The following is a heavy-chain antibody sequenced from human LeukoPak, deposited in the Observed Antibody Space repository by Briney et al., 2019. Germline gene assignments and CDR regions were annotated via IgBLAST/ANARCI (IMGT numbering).Heavy chain of an antibody. CDR1: GFTFSSYS. J-gene: IGHJ4*02. Sequence: PGGSLRLSCAASGFTFSSYSMSWVRQAPGKGLEWVANIKQDGSEKYYVDSVKGRFTISRDNAKNSLYLQMNSLRAEDTAVYYCARELQELRFLEWLLYQAAPFDYWGQGTLVTVSS. CDR2: IKQDGSEK. CDR3: ARELQELRFLEWLLYQAAPFDY. D-gene: IGHD3-3*01. V-gene: IGHV3-7*01.